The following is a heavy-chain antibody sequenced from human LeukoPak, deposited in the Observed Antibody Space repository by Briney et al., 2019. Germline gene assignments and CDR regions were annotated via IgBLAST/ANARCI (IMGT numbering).Heavy chain of an antibody. J-gene: IGHJ4*02. CDR2: ISTGGDNT. D-gene: IGHD1-26*01. CDR3: AKDWGYRWELQVAGFDY. Sequence: GGSLRLSCTASGLTFTYYALSWVRQAPGKGLEWVSTISTGGDNTYYTDSVKGRFTISRDTSKNTLYLQMNSLRAEDTAVYYCAKDWGYRWELQVAGFDYWGQGTLVSVSS. CDR1: GLTFTYYA. V-gene: IGHV3-23*01.